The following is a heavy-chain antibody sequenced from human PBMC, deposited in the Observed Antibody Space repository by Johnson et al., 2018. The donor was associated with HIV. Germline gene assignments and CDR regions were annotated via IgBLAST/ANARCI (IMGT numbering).Heavy chain of an antibody. Sequence: QVQLVESGGGVVQPGGSLRLSCAASGFTFNNAWMSWIRQAPGKGLEWVSYISGSDGAIWYADSVKGRFTVSRDNAKNSFYLQMNSLRAEDTAVYFCARAPPAPYGDYGAFDIWGQGTMVTVSS. CDR1: GFTFNNAW. D-gene: IGHD4-17*01. J-gene: IGHJ3*02. CDR3: ARAPPAPYGDYGAFDI. V-gene: IGHV3-11*04. CDR2: ISGSDGAI.